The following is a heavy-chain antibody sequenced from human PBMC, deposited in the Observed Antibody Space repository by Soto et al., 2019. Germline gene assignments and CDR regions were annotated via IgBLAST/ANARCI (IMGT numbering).Heavy chain of an antibody. CDR3: AREGWPLLQTGMDV. D-gene: IGHD2-15*01. CDR1: GFTFRSYS. Sequence: VGSLRLSCAASGFTFRSYSMNWVRQAPGKGLEWVSYISSSNRTINYADSVKGRFIISRDNAKNSLYLQMHSLRDEDTAVYYCAREGWPLLQTGMDVWGQGTTVTVS. CDR2: ISSSNRTI. V-gene: IGHV3-48*02. J-gene: IGHJ6*02.